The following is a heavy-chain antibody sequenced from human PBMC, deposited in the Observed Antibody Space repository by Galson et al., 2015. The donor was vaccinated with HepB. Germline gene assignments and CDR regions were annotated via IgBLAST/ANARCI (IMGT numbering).Heavy chain of an antibody. D-gene: IGHD7-27*01. Sequence: CAISGDIVSSHSAAWNWIRQSPSRGLEWLGRTYYRSKWYNDYAVSVKSRITINPDTSKNQFSLQLNSVTPEDTAVYYCARDWALTGDLDYWGQGTLVTVSS. CDR3: ARDWALTGDLDY. CDR2: TYYRSKWYN. V-gene: IGHV6-1*01. J-gene: IGHJ4*02. CDR1: GDIVSSHSAA.